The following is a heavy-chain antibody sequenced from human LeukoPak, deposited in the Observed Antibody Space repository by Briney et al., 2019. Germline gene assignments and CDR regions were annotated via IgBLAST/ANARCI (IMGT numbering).Heavy chain of an antibody. D-gene: IGHD3-22*01. V-gene: IGHV4-31*03. Sequence: SQTLSLTCTVSGGSISSGGYYWSWIRQHPGTGLEWIGYIYYSGSTYYNPSLKSRVTLSVDTSKNQFSLKLSSVTAADTAVYYCAREGTYDSSGYTPHYGMDVWGQGTTVTVSS. CDR3: AREGTYDSSGYTPHYGMDV. CDR2: IYYSGST. J-gene: IGHJ6*02. CDR1: GGSISSGGYY.